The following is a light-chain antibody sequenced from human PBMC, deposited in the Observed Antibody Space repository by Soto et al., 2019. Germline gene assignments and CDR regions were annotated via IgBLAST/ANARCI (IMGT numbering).Light chain of an antibody. V-gene: IGKV3-11*01. J-gene: IGKJ4*01. CDR2: DAS. Sequence: EIVLTQSPVTLSLSPGERATLSCRASQTVGSYLAWYQQKPGQAPRLLIYDASNRAAGIPARFSGSGSGTEFTLTISSLEPEDFAVYYCQQRSNWPSTFGGGTKVEIK. CDR3: QQRSNWPST. CDR1: QTVGSY.